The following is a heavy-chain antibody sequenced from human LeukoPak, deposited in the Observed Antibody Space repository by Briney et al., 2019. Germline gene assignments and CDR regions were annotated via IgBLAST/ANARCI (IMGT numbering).Heavy chain of an antibody. V-gene: IGHV3-7*01. J-gene: IGHJ4*02. CDR2: IKKVGSEK. Sequence: GGSLRLSCAASGFTFSSYSMNWVRQAPGKGLEWVANIKKVGSEKYYVDSVKGRFTISRDNAKTSLYLQMNSLRAEDTAVYYCARDLSGVTGYTYGRGIDYWGQGTLVTVSS. D-gene: IGHD5-18*01. CDR1: GFTFSSYS. CDR3: ARDLSGVTGYTYGRGIDY.